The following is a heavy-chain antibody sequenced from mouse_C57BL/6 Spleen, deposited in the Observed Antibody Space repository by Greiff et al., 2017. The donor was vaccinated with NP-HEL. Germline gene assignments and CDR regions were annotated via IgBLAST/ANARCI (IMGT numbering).Heavy chain of an antibody. Sequence: VHLVESGPGLVAPSQSLSITCTVSGFSLTSYAISWVRQPPGKGLEWLGVIWTGGGSNYNSALKSRLSISKDNSKSTVFLKMNGLQTDDTARYYCARGDYGWFAYWGQGTLVTVSA. CDR2: IWTGGGS. CDR1: GFSLTSYA. CDR3: ARGDYGWFAY. J-gene: IGHJ3*01. V-gene: IGHV2-9-1*01. D-gene: IGHD2-4*01.